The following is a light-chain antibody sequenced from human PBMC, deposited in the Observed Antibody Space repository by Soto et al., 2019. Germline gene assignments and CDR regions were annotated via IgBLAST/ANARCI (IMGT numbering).Light chain of an antibody. CDR3: SSYAGSNNLL. Sequence: QSALTQPPSASGSPGQSVTISCTGTSSDVGGYNYVSWYQQHPGKAPKLMIYEVTKRPSGVPDRFSGSKAGNTASLTVSWIQAEDEAHYYCSSYAGSNNLLFGGGTKLTAL. J-gene: IGLJ2*01. V-gene: IGLV2-8*01. CDR2: EVT. CDR1: SSDVGGYNY.